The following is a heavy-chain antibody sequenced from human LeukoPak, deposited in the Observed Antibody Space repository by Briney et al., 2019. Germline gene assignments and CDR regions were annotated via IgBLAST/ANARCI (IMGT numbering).Heavy chain of an antibody. CDR2: IIPIFGTA. D-gene: IGHD3-22*01. J-gene: IGHJ4*02. Sequence: GSSVKVSCKASGITFSYCTISWVRQAPGQGLEWMGRIIPIFGTADYAQKSQGRVTMTTDESTSTAYMELSSLRSEDTAVYYCAREPVPRSSGLQYWGQGTLVTVSS. CDR1: GITFSYCT. V-gene: IGHV1-69*05. CDR3: AREPVPRSSGLQY.